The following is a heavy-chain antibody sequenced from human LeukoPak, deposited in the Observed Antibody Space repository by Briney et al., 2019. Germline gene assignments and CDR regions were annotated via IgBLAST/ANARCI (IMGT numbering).Heavy chain of an antibody. D-gene: IGHD6-13*01. J-gene: IGHJ4*02. CDR3: VRHDKSNWYAY. CDR2: IYIGDSDT. Sequence: GESLKISCKGSGYPFINSWIGWVRQMPGKGLEWMGIIYIGDSDTRYSPSFQGQVTISADKSISTAYLQWSSLKASDTAMYLCVRHDKSNWYAYWGQGTLVTVSS. V-gene: IGHV5-51*01. CDR1: GYPFINSW.